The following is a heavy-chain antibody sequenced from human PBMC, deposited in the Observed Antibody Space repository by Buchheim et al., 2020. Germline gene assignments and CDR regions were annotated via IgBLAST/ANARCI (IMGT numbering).Heavy chain of an antibody. J-gene: IGHJ6*02. CDR1: GFTFTCYE. V-gene: IGHV3-48*03. CDR3: ARGRWSGYGMDV. Sequence: EVQLVESGGGLVQPGGSLRLSCAASGFTFTCYEMNWVRQAAGKGLEWVSYMSSGTTIYYADSVKGRFTISRDNAKNSLFLQMHSLRAEDTAVYYCARGRWSGYGMDVWGQGTT. D-gene: IGHD3-3*01. CDR2: MSSGTTI.